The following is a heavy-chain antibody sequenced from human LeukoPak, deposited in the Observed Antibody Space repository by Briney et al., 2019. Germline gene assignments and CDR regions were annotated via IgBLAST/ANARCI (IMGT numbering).Heavy chain of an antibody. CDR1: GFTVSSNY. CDR3: ARRSKIQPGNCSSTSCYVGPEPVAFDI. Sequence: PGGSLRLSCAASGFTVSSNYMSWVRQAPGKGLEWVSVIYSGGSTYYADSVKGRFTISRDNSKNTLYLQMNSLRAEDTAVYYCARRSKIQPGNCSSTSCYVGPEPVAFDIWGQGTMVTVSS. J-gene: IGHJ3*02. V-gene: IGHV3-66*01. CDR2: IYSGGST. D-gene: IGHD2-2*01.